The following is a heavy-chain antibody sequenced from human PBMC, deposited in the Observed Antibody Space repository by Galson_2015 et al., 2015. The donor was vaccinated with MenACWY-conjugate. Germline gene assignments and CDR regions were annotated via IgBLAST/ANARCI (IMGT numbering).Heavy chain of an antibody. V-gene: IGHV3-21*01. CDR3: ARHGPYSNGLYSGVDV. CDR1: GFTFNMYT. D-gene: IGHD4-11*01. CDR2: ISGGSSHI. J-gene: IGHJ6*02. Sequence: SLRLSCAASGFTFNMYTTDWVRQAPGKGLEWVSSISGGSSHIEYADSVKGRLTISRDNAKNSLYLQMSSLRAEDTAVYYCARHGPYSNGLYSGVDVWGQGTTVTVSS.